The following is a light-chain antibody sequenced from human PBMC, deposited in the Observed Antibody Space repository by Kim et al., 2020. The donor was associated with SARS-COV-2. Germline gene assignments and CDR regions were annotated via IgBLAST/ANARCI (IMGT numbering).Light chain of an antibody. CDR3: QVWDSSTGV. J-gene: IGLJ1*01. CDR2: RDS. Sequence: SVALGQTARITCGGNNIGSKNVRWYQQKPGQAPVLVIYRDSNRPSGIPERFSGSNSGNTATLTISRAQAGDEADYYCQVWDSSTGVFGTGTKVTVL. V-gene: IGLV3-9*01. CDR1: NIGSKN.